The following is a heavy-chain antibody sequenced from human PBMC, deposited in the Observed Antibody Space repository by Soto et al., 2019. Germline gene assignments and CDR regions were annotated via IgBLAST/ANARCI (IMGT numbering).Heavy chain of an antibody. J-gene: IGHJ4*02. CDR1: GYTFTSYG. CDR2: ISAYNENT. V-gene: IGHV1-18*01. D-gene: IGHD6-13*01. Sequence: ASVKVSCKASGYTFTSYGISWVRQAPGQKIEWMGWISAYNENTNYAQKLQGRVTMTTVTSTSTAYMELRSLRSDDTAVYYCARQGDLYSPFFDHWGQGTPVSVSS. CDR3: ARQGDLYSPFFDH.